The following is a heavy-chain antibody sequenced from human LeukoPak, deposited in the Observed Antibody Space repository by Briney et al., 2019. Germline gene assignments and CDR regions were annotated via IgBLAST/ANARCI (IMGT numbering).Heavy chain of an antibody. J-gene: IGHJ4*02. Sequence: GGSLRLSCAASGFTFSSYAMSWVRQAPGKGLEWVSAISGSGGSTYYVDSVKGRFTISRDNSKNTLYLQMNSQRAEDTAVYYCAKDTIMITFGGVIVMDYFDYWGQGTLVTVSS. D-gene: IGHD3-16*02. CDR1: GFTFSSYA. CDR3: AKDTIMITFGGVIVMDYFDY. V-gene: IGHV3-23*01. CDR2: ISGSGGST.